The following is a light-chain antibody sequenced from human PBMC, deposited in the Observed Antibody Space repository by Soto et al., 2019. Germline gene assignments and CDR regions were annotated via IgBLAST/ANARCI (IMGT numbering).Light chain of an antibody. CDR1: QNINNY. Sequence: DIQMTQSPSTLSASVGDTVTITCRASQNINNYLAWYLQKPGKAPKLLIYSASTLESGVPLRFSGSGSGTEFTLTISSLQPDDFATYFCQQYTDTFGQGTKLEI. J-gene: IGKJ2*01. V-gene: IGKV1-5*03. CDR3: QQYTDT. CDR2: SAS.